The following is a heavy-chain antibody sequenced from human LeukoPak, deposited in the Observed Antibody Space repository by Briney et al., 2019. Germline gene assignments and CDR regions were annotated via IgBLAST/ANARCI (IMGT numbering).Heavy chain of an antibody. D-gene: IGHD6-13*01. J-gene: IGHJ6*02. Sequence: GGSLRLSCAASGFTFSSYAMRWVGQAPGKGLEWVSAICGSGGSTYYADSVRGRFTISRDNSKNTLYLQMNSLRAEDTAVYYCAKKSYSSSWYEYDYYYYGMDVWGQGTTVTVSS. CDR1: GFTFSSYA. V-gene: IGHV3-23*01. CDR2: ICGSGGST. CDR3: AKKSYSSSWYEYDYYYYGMDV.